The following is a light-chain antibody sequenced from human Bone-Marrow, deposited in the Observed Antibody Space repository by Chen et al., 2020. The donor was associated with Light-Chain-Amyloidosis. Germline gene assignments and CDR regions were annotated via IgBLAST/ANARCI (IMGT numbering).Light chain of an antibody. V-gene: IGKV4-1*01. Sequence: DIVMTQSPDSLAVSLGERATINCKSSQSVLYRSNSKNYLAWFQQKPGQPPKVLIYWASTRESGVPDRFSGSGSGTDFTLKISRVEAEDVGVYYCMQALQTRTFGQGTKVEIK. CDR3: MQALQTRT. J-gene: IGKJ1*01. CDR2: WAS. CDR1: QSVLYRSNSKNY.